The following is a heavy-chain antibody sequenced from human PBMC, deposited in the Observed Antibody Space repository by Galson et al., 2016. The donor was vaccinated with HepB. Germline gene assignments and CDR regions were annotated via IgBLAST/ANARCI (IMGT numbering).Heavy chain of an antibody. CDR2: INPSGGST. V-gene: IGHV1-46*01. CDR1: GYIFTSQY. Sequence: SVKVSCKASGYIFTSQYIHWVRQAPGQGLEWMGVINPSGGSTNYAQKFQGRFTMTSDTSTSSVYMELSSLRSEDTAVYYWARRSRDYYHGMDVWGQGATVTVSS. CDR3: ARRSRDYYHGMDV. J-gene: IGHJ6*02.